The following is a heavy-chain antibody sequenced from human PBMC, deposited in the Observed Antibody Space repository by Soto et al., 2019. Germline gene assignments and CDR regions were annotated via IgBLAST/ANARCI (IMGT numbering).Heavy chain of an antibody. CDR1: GFTFDEYA. V-gene: IGHV3-43D*03. CDR2: ISWDGSNR. D-gene: IGHD3-3*01. Sequence: GGSLRPSCAASGFTFDEYAMHWVRQPPGRGLEWVSLISWDGSNRYYADSVQGRFTISRDNSKYSLYLEMNSLRPEDTALYYCAKDISRGPTKNYDFWSGPDYWGQGTLVTVSS. CDR3: AKDISRGPTKNYDFWSGPDY. J-gene: IGHJ4*02.